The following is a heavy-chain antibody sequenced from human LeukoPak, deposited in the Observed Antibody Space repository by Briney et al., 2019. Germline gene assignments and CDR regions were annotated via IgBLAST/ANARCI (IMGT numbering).Heavy chain of an antibody. V-gene: IGHV4-59*01. Sequence: PSETLSLTCTVSGGSISSYYWGWVRQPPGEGLEWIGYIYYSGSTNYNPSLKSRVTISVDTSKNQVSLKLSSVTAADTAVYYCARVKGSSDAFDIWGQGTMVTVSS. CDR1: GGSISSYY. D-gene: IGHD1-26*01. CDR2: IYYSGST. CDR3: ARVKGSSDAFDI. J-gene: IGHJ3*02.